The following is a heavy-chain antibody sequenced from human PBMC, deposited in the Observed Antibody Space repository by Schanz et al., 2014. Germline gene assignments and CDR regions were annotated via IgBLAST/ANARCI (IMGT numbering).Heavy chain of an antibody. CDR2: INPKSGER. Sequence: QVHLVQSGAEVKKPGASVKVSCKASGYTFTGHRMHWVRQAPGQGPEWMGWINPKSGERTYVQKFQGRVTMTTDTSISTAYMELSGLTSDDTAVYFCARDPYGKNSGDFDYWGQGTLVTVSS. V-gene: IGHV1-2*02. CDR3: ARDPYGKNSGDFDY. CDR1: GYTFTGHR. D-gene: IGHD4-17*01. J-gene: IGHJ4*02.